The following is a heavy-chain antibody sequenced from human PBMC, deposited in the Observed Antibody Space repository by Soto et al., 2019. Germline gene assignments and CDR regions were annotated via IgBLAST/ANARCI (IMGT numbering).Heavy chain of an antibody. Sequence: QVHLVQSGAVVENPGASVKVSCKASGYTFTNFGIHWVRQAPGQGLEWMGWITPYNGNANYPQKHQDRLTITTDTSTNTAYLELRSLRSDDTAVYFCARARMFSGAHHDYWGQGTRVTVSS. D-gene: IGHD1-26*01. J-gene: IGHJ4*02. CDR3: ARARMFSGAHHDY. CDR1: GYTFTNFG. V-gene: IGHV1-18*04. CDR2: ITPYNGNA.